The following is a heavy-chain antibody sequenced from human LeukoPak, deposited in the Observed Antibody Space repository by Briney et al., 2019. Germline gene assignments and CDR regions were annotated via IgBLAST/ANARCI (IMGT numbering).Heavy chain of an antibody. D-gene: IGHD3-10*01. J-gene: IGHJ4*02. CDR2: IYYSGST. Sequence: SETLSLTCTVSGGSISSYYWSWLRQPPGKGLEWIGYIYYSGSTNYNPSLKSRVTISVDTSKNQFSLKLSSVTAADTAVYYCARVRTMVRGVITPYYFDYWGQGTLVTVSS. CDR3: ARVRTMVRGVITPYYFDY. CDR1: GGSISSYY. V-gene: IGHV4-59*01.